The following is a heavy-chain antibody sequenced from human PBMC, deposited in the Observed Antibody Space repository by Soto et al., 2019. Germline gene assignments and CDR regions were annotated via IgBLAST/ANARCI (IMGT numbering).Heavy chain of an antibody. D-gene: IGHD5-18*01. CDR2: IIPIFGTA. CDR1: GGTFSSYA. CDR3: ATVVREDTAMVRVGYYYYDMDV. V-gene: IGHV1-69*13. Sequence: SVKVSCKASGGTFSSYAISWVRQAPGQGLEWMGGIIPIFGTANYAQKFQGRVTITADESTSTAYMELSSLRSGDTAVYYCATVVREDTAMVRVGYYYYDMDVWGQGTTVTVSS. J-gene: IGHJ6*02.